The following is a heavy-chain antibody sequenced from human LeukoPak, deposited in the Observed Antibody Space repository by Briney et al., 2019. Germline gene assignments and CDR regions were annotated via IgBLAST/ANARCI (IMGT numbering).Heavy chain of an antibody. D-gene: IGHD3-3*01. V-gene: IGHV3-23*01. Sequence: PGGSLRLSCAASGFTFSSYGMSWVRQAPGKGLEWVSAISGSGGSTYYADSVKGRFTISRDNSKNTLYLQMNSLRAEDTAVYYCAKGSNYDFWSGYDDYWGQGTLVTVSS. CDR1: GFTFSSYG. J-gene: IGHJ4*02. CDR3: AKGSNYDFWSGYDDY. CDR2: ISGSGGST.